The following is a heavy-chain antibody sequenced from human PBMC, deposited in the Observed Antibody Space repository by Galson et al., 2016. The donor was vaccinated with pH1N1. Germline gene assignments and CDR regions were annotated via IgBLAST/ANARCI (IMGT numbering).Heavy chain of an antibody. CDR3: ARETPYSSGWGYYYGMDV. CDR1: GFTFSTYA. V-gene: IGHV3-30-3*01. CDR2: TSYDGSNK. D-gene: IGHD6-19*01. J-gene: IGHJ6*02. Sequence: SLRLSCAASGFTFSTYAMHWVRQAPGKGLEWVALTSYDGSNKYYADSVKGRFTISRDNSKNTLYLEMNSLRAEDTAVYYCARETPYSSGWGYYYGMDVWGQGTTLTVSS.